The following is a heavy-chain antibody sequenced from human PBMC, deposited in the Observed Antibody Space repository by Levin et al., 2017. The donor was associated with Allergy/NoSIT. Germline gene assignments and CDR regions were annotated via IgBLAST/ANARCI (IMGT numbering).Heavy chain of an antibody. J-gene: IGHJ6*02. CDR2: ISGSGGST. D-gene: IGHD5-24*01. Sequence: GGSLRLSCAASGFTFSSYAMSWVRQAPGKGLEWVSAISGSGGSTYYADSVKGRFTISRDNSKNTLYLQMNSLRAEDTAVYYCAKRLEMATIYYYYYGMDGWGQGTTVTVSS. CDR1: GFTFSSYA. CDR3: AKRLEMATIYYYYYGMDG. V-gene: IGHV3-23*01.